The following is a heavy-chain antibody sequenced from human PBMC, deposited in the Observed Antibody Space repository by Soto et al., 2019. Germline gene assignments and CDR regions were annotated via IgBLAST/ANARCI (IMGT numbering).Heavy chain of an antibody. J-gene: IGHJ4*02. V-gene: IGHV4-31*03. Sequence: SETLSLTCTVSGGSISSGGYYWSWIRHHPGKGLEWIGYIYYSGSTYYNPSLKSRVSISVDTSKNQFSLKLSSVTAADTAVYYCATVGAARYYFDYWGQGTLVTVSS. CDR2: IYYSGST. CDR3: ATVGAARYYFDY. D-gene: IGHD6-6*01. CDR1: GGSISSGGYY.